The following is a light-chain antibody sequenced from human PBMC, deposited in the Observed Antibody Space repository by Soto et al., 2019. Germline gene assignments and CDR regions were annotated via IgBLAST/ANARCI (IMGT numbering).Light chain of an antibody. V-gene: IGKV1-39*01. J-gene: IGKJ4*01. Sequence: DIQMTQSPSSLSAFVGDTVTITCRASQGISTYLNWYQQKPGKAPKLLISGASNVQSGVPSRFSGSGSGTDFTLVIRSLQSEDFATYFCQQSYSIGLSFGGGTKVEIK. CDR1: QGISTY. CDR3: QQSYSIGLS. CDR2: GAS.